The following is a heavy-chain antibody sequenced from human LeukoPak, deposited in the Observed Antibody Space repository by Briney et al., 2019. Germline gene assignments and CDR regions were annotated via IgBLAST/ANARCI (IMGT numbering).Heavy chain of an antibody. Sequence: SETLSLTCTVSGGSISSYYWSWIRQPAGKGLEWIGRIYTSGSTNYNPSLKSRVTMSVDTSKNQFSLKLSSVTAVDTAVYFCARGNYDILTGTTHYYYYMDVWGKGTTVTVSS. CDR2: IYTSGST. D-gene: IGHD3-9*01. CDR1: GGSISSYY. J-gene: IGHJ6*03. CDR3: ARGNYDILTGTTHYYYYMDV. V-gene: IGHV4-4*07.